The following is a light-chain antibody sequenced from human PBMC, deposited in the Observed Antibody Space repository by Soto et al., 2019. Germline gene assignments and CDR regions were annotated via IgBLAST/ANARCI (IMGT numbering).Light chain of an antibody. CDR3: QQYGSSPLYT. V-gene: IGKV3-20*01. CDR1: QSVSSSY. J-gene: IGKJ2*01. CDR2: AAS. Sequence: EIVLTQSPGTLSLSPGERATLSCRASQSVSSSYLAWYQQKPGQAPRLLIYAASRRATGIPDRFSGSGSGTDFTLTITRLGAEDFAVYYCQQYGSSPLYTFGQGTKLEI.